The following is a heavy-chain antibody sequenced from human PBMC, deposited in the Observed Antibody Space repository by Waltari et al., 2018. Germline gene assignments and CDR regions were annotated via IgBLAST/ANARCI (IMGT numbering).Heavy chain of an antibody. CDR3: ARGEDNWNSPAYYFDY. Sequence: QVQLQESGPGLVKPSETLSLTCAVSGYSISSGYYWGWIRQPPGKGLEWIGSIYHSGSTYYNPSLKSRVTISVDTSKNQFSLKLSSVTAADTAVYYCARGEDNWNSPAYYFDYWGQGTLVTVSS. CDR1: GYSISSGYY. D-gene: IGHD1-7*01. CDR2: IYHSGST. V-gene: IGHV4-38-2*01. J-gene: IGHJ4*02.